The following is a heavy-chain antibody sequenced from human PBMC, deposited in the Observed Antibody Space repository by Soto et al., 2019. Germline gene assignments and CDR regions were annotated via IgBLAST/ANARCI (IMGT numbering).Heavy chain of an antibody. CDR3: ARAGSLLWFGELFGLPPTTPHGMDV. CDR1: GFTFSSYG. J-gene: IGHJ6*02. CDR2: IWYDGSNK. Sequence: GESLKISCAASGFTFSSYGMHWVRQAPGKGLEWVAVIWYDGSNKYYADSVKGRFTISRDNSKNTLYLQMNSLRAEDTAVYYCARAGSLLWFGELFGLPPTTPHGMDVWGQGTTVTVSS. D-gene: IGHD3-10*01. V-gene: IGHV3-33*01.